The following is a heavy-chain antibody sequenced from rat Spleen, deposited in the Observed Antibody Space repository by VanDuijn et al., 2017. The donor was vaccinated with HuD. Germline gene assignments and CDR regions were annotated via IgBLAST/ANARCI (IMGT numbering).Heavy chain of an antibody. CDR1: GFTFSHYY. CDR3: ASHNSGYFDY. D-gene: IGHD4-3*01. V-gene: IGHV5-29*01. Sequence: EVQLVESDGGLVQPGRSLKLSCAASGFTFSHYYMAWVRQAPTKGLEWVATISYDGGSTYYRDSVKGRFTISRDNAKSTLYLQMDSLRSEDTATYYCASHNSGYFDYWGQGVMVTVSS. J-gene: IGHJ2*01. CDR2: ISYDGGST.